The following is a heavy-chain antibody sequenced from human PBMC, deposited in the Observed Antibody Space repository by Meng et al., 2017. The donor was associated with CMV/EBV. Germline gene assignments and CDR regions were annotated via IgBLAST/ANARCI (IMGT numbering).Heavy chain of an antibody. J-gene: IGHJ4*02. CDR3: ARLRSSGWFLDY. D-gene: IGHD6-19*01. V-gene: IGHV5-10-1*01. CDR1: GYNFQTYW. CDR2: IDPADSYT. Sequence: CKGSGYNFQTYWISWVRQMPGKGLEWMGRIDPADSYTNYNPSFQGHVTISADKSITTAYLQWSSLKASDTAMYYCARLRSSGWFLDYWGQGTLVTVSS.